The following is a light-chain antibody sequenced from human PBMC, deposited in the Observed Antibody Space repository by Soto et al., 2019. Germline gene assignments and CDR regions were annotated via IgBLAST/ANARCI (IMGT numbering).Light chain of an antibody. CDR3: QQSYSTPWA. CDR1: QSISSY. V-gene: IGKV1-39*01. J-gene: IGKJ1*01. Sequence: DLQMTQSPSSLSASVGDRVTITCRASQSISSYLNWYQQKPGKAPKLLIYAASSFQSGVPSRFTRNRSGTDFTLTISSLQPEDFETYYCQQSYSTPWAFGQGTKVEIK. CDR2: AAS.